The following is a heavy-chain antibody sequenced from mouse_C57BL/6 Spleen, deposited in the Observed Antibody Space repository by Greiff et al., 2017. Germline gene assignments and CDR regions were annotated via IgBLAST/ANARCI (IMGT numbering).Heavy chain of an antibody. J-gene: IGHJ2*01. D-gene: IGHD3-3*01. Sequence: EVQLQQSGPGLVKPSQSLSLTCSVTGYSITSGYYWNWIRQFPGNKLEWMGYISYDGRNNYNPSLKNRISITRDTSKNQFFLTLNSVTTEDTATYYCAREGDSSYYFDYWGQGTTLTVSS. V-gene: IGHV3-6*01. CDR3: AREGDSSYYFDY. CDR2: ISYDGRN. CDR1: GYSITSGYY.